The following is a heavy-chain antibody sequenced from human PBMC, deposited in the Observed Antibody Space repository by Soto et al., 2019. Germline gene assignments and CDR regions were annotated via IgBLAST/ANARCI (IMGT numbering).Heavy chain of an antibody. Sequence: ASETLSLTCTVSGDSISSSNYFLGWVRQPPGKGLEWIGTIFYSGSTYYNPSLKSRVTISVDTSKNQFSLKLTSVTAADTALYYCARRYGWLYFDYWGQGSLVTVSS. D-gene: IGHD3-10*01. CDR1: GDSISSSNYF. CDR2: IFYSGST. CDR3: ARRYGWLYFDY. V-gene: IGHV4-39*01. J-gene: IGHJ4*02.